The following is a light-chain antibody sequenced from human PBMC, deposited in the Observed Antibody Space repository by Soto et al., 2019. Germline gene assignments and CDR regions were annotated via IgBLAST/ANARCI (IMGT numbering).Light chain of an antibody. Sequence: DIQMTQSPSSLSASVGDRVTITCQASQDIAKFLNWYQQKPGKAPKLLIYDASNLEAGVPSRFGGSGSGTDFSFTITSLQPEDIATYYCQQYDTLPLTFGGGTNVEIK. CDR3: QQYDTLPLT. CDR1: QDIAKF. V-gene: IGKV1-33*01. J-gene: IGKJ4*01. CDR2: DAS.